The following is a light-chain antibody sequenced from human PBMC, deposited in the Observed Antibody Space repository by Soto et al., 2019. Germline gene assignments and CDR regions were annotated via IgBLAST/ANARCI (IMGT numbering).Light chain of an antibody. J-gene: IGKJ3*01. Sequence: EIVLTQSPGTLSLSPGERATLSCRASQSVSSNYLAWYQQRPGQAPRLLIYGASSRATGIPDRFSCSGSGTDFTLAISRLEPEDFAVYYCQQYGSSPPTFGPGTKVDI. CDR1: QSVSSNY. CDR3: QQYGSSPPT. V-gene: IGKV3-20*01. CDR2: GAS.